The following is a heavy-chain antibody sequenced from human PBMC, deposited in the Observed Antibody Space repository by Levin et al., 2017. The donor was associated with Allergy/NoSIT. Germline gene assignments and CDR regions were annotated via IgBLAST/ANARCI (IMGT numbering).Heavy chain of an antibody. CDR3: ARQDLDYYFDY. CDR2: IYYSGST. Sequence: SETLSLTCTVSGGSISTSNYYWGWIRQPPGKGLEWIGSIYYSGSTYYNPSLKSRVTISVDTSKNQFSLKPSSVTAADTAVYHCARQDLDYYFDYWGRGTLVTVSS. V-gene: IGHV4-39*01. D-gene: IGHD3-9*01. CDR1: GGSISTSNYY. J-gene: IGHJ4*02.